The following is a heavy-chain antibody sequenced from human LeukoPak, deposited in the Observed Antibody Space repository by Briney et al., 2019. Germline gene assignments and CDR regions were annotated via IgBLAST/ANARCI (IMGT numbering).Heavy chain of an antibody. D-gene: IGHD6-19*01. V-gene: IGHV4-4*08. CDR2: IYTSGST. J-gene: IGHJ5*02. CDR3: ARELYSSGWYPNWFDP. Sequence: SETLSLTCAVYGGSFSGYYWSWIRQPPGKGLEWIGRIYTSGSTNYNPSLKSRVTISVDTSKNQFSLKLSSVTAADTAVYYCARELYSSGWYPNWFDPWGQGTLVTVSS. CDR1: GGSFSGYY.